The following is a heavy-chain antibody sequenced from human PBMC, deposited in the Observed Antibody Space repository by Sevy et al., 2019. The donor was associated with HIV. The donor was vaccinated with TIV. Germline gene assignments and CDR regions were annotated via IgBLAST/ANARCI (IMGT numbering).Heavy chain of an antibody. J-gene: IGHJ6*02. CDR3: APQPLYTSASYYYGMGV. CDR1: GFTFSDYY. D-gene: IGHD6-6*01. CDR2: ISSSGSTI. Sequence: GGSLRLSCAASGFTFSDYYMSWIRQAPGKGLEWVSYISSSGSTIYYADSVKDRFTISRDNAKNSLYLQMNSLRAEDTAVYYCAPQPLYTSASYYYGMGVWGQGTTVTVSS. V-gene: IGHV3-11*04.